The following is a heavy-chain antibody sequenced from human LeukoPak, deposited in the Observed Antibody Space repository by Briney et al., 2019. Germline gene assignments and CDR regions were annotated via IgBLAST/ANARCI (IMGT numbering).Heavy chain of an antibody. D-gene: IGHD3-10*01. J-gene: IGHJ4*02. CDR2: INPSGGRT. CDR1: GYTFTNYY. Sequence: SVKVSCKASGYTFTNYYIHWVRQAPGQGLEWMGMINPSGGRTTYAKKFQGRVTMTRDTSTNTVYTELSSLRSDDTAVYFCARDYYGGHNLYNFDFWGQGTRVIVSS. CDR3: ARDYYGGHNLYNFDF. V-gene: IGHV1-46*01.